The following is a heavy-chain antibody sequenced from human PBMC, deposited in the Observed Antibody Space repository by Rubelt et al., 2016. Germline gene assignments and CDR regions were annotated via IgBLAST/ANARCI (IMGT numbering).Heavy chain of an antibody. CDR1: GFTFSSYA. D-gene: IGHD1-26*01. J-gene: IGHJ4*02. CDR2: ISGSGDRT. V-gene: IGHV3-23*01. Sequence: EVQLLESGGGLVQPGGSLRLSCAASGFTFSSYAMSWVRQAPGKGLEWVSTISGSGDRTLYADSVKGRFTISRDNSKNTLYLQMNSLRVEDTAVYYCAGEPGATTSQGGDFWGQGTLVTVSS. CDR3: AGEPGATTSQGGDF.